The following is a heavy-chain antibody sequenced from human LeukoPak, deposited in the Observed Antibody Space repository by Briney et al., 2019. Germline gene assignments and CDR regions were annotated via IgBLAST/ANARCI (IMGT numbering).Heavy chain of an antibody. CDR3: ARGGDYYDILTGYSYYYYYMDV. V-gene: IGHV1-18*01. Sequence: ASVKVSCKASGYTFTSYGISWVRQAPGQGLEWMGWTSAYNGNTNYAQKLQGRVTMTTDTSTSTAYMELRSLRSDDTAVYYCARGGDYYDILTGYSYYYYYMDVWGKGTTVTVSS. CDR1: GYTFTSYG. J-gene: IGHJ6*03. D-gene: IGHD3-9*01. CDR2: TSAYNGNT.